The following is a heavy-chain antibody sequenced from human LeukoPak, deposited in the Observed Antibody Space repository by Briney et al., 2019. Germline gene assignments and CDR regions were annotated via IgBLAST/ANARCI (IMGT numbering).Heavy chain of an antibody. Sequence: SSDTLSLTYSVSGGSISNGDYYWRWIRQPPGKGLEWIGYIYYSGRTYYNPSLKSRVTISVNTCKNQVSLKLSCVTAGDMAVYYCARDSADTAMALYYYYMDVWGKGTTVTVSS. CDR2: IYYSGRT. V-gene: IGHV4-30-4*02. CDR3: ARDSADTAMALYYYYMDV. D-gene: IGHD5-18*01. CDR1: GGSISNGDYY. J-gene: IGHJ6*03.